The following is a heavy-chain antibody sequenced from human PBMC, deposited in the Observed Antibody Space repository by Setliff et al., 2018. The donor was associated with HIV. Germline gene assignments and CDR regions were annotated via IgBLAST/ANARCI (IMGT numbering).Heavy chain of an antibody. D-gene: IGHD1-26*01. CDR3: ARGTFSGPDY. Sequence: TLSLTCDVSGLSLSSGYYWGWIRQSPGKGLEWIGSVHHTGSTYYNPSFESRVTILVVTSKNQFSLKLNSVTAADTAVYYCARGTFSGPDYWGQGTLVTVSS. CDR1: GLSLSSGYY. J-gene: IGHJ4*02. CDR2: VHHTGST. V-gene: IGHV4-38-2*01.